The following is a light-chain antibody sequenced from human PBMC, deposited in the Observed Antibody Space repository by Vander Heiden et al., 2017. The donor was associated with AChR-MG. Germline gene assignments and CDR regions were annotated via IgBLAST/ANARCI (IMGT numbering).Light chain of an antibody. CDR1: SSDVGGYNY. Sequence: QSALTQPRSVSGSPGQSVTISCTGTSSDVGGYNYVSWYQQNPGKAPKLMVFDGSKGPSGVPGRFSGSKSGNTASLTIFGPPAEDEADYYRCSDAGSYTWVFGGGTKLTVL. CDR2: DGS. J-gene: IGLJ2*01. CDR3: CSDAGSYTWV. V-gene: IGLV2-11*01.